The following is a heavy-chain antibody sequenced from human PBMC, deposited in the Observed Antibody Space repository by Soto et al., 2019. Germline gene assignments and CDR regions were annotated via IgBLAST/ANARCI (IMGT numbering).Heavy chain of an antibody. V-gene: IGHV1-46*01. D-gene: IGHD3-10*01. Sequence: ASVKVSCKASGYTFTHHYMHWGRQAPGQGLEWMGIINPSGGSTSYAQKFQGRVTMTRDTSTSTVYMELSSLISEDTAVYYCARDGVIGDYWGQGTLVTVSS. J-gene: IGHJ4*02. CDR2: INPSGGST. CDR1: GYTFTHHY. CDR3: ARDGVIGDY.